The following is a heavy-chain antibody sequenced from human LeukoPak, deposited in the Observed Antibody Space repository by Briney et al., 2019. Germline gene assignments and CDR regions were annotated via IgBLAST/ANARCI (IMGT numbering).Heavy chain of an antibody. CDR3: AREDDGEQYFDY. Sequence: GGSLRLSCAASGFTFSNYWMSWVRQAPGKGLEWVAVISFDASNTYYADSVKGRFTISRDNSKNTLYLQMNSLRAEDTAVYYCAREDDGEQYFDYWGQGALVTVSS. V-gene: IGHV3-30-3*01. CDR2: ISFDASNT. D-gene: IGHD4-17*01. CDR1: GFTFSNYW. J-gene: IGHJ4*02.